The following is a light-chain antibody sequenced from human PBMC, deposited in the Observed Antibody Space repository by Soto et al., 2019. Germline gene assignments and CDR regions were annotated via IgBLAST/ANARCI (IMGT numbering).Light chain of an antibody. J-gene: IGLJ1*01. CDR2: EVR. CDR3: SLYTSDNTYV. Sequence: QSALTQPPSVSGSPGQSVTISRTGTSIDFVSYNRVSWYQQSPGSAPKLMIYEVRNRPSRVPDRFSGSKSGNTASLTISGLQTADEANYFCSLYTSDNTYVFGTGTKVTVL. CDR1: SIDFVSYNR. V-gene: IGLV2-18*01.